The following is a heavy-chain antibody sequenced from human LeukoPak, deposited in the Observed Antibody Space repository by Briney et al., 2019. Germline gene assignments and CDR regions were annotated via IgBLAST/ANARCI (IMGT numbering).Heavy chain of an antibody. D-gene: IGHD6-13*01. Sequence: GGSLRLSCAASGFTFSSYGMHWVRQAPGKGLEWVAVILSDGSKEFYTDSVKGRFTISRDNSKNTLYLQMNSLRAEDTAVYYCARDWGYTEAWGQGTLVTVSS. CDR3: ARDWGYTEA. J-gene: IGHJ5*02. CDR1: GFTFSSYG. V-gene: IGHV3-33*01. CDR2: ILSDGSKE.